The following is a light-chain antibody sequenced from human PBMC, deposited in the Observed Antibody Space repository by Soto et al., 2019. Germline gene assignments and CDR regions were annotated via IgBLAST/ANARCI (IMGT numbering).Light chain of an antibody. CDR1: SSDINTSRY. J-gene: IGLJ3*02. CDR2: EVS. Sequence: QSVLTQPASVSGSPGQSITISCIGASSDINTSRYVSWYQQHPGKAPTLLIYEVSIRPSGVSSRFSGSKSANTASMTISVLQPEDEADYFCSSDVSGYSLGVFGGGTKMTVL. V-gene: IGLV2-14*01. CDR3: SSDVSGYSLGV.